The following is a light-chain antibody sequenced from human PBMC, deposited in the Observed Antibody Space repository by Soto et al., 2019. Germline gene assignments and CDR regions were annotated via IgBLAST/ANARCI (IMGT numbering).Light chain of an antibody. CDR3: CTYAGGTTWV. Sequence: QSALTQPASVSGSPGQSITISCTGTSSDVGSYNLVSWYQQHPGKAPKLMIYEGGKRPSGVSDRFSGSKSGNTASLTISGLQAEDEAEYYCCTYAGGTTWVFGGGTQLTVL. J-gene: IGLJ3*02. V-gene: IGLV2-23*01. CDR2: EGG. CDR1: SSDVGSYNL.